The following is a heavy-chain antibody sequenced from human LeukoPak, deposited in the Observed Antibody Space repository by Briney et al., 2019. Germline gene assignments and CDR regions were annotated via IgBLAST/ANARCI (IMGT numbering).Heavy chain of an antibody. J-gene: IGHJ4*02. CDR2: IRYDGSIK. CDR3: AKEQSRWFGKLAFDS. D-gene: IGHD3-10*01. CDR1: GFTFSNFG. Sequence: GGSLRLSCIASGFTFSNFGMHWVRQAPGRGLEWVAFIRYDGSIKYYADSVKGRFTISRDKSKNTVFMLMNSLRPEDTAVYYCAKEQSRWFGKLAFDSWGQGTLVTVSS. V-gene: IGHV3-30*02.